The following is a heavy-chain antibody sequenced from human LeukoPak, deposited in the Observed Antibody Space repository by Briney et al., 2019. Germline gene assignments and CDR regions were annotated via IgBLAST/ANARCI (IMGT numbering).Heavy chain of an antibody. J-gene: IGHJ4*02. Sequence: GGSLRLSCAASGFAFGDYWMTWVRQAPGKGLEWVANIKKDGSEKYYVASVRGRFTISRDNAKNSLYLQMNSLRAEDTAVYYCARGSGSVGDFWSGYPVDYWGQGTLVTVSS. V-gene: IGHV3-7*03. D-gene: IGHD3-3*01. CDR2: IKKDGSEK. CDR3: ARGSGSVGDFWSGYPVDY. CDR1: GFAFGDYW.